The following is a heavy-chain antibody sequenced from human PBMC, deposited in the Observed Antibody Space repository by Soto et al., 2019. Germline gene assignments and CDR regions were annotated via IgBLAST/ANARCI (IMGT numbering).Heavy chain of an antibody. CDR3: AMEYCSSTSCYRDY. D-gene: IGHD2-2*02. J-gene: IGHJ4*02. V-gene: IGHV1-46*01. CDR2: INPGGGST. CDR1: GYTFTSYY. Sequence: ASVKVSCKASGYTFTSYYMNWLRQAPGQGLEWMGIINPGGGSTTYAQKFQGRVTITADKSTSTAYMELSSLRSEDTAVYYCAMEYCSSTSCYRDYWGQGTLVTVSS.